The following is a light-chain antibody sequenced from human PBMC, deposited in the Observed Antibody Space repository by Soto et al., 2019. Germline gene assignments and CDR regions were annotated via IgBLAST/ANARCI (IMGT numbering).Light chain of an antibody. V-gene: IGKV1-39*01. CDR3: QQSHTFPLT. Sequence: DIGMTQSPSSLSASVGDRVTITCRASQTIASHLNWYQQKPGEAPKLLIYAASSLQSGVPSRFSGTSSGTTVTLIISSLQPEDFATYSCQQSHTFPLTFGPGTRVEIK. J-gene: IGKJ3*01. CDR1: QTIASH. CDR2: AAS.